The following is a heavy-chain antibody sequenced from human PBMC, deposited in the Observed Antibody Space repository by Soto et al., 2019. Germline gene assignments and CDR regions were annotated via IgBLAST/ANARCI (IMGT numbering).Heavy chain of an antibody. Sequence: QVQLVQSGAEVKKPGASVKVSCKASGYTFTGYYMHWVRQAPGQGLEWMGWINPNSGGTKYAQKCQGRVTMTRDTSISTAYMELSRLRSDDTAVYYCARLGDIDWFDPGGQGTLVTVSS. CDR2: INPNSGGT. CDR3: ARLGDIDWFDP. J-gene: IGHJ5*02. V-gene: IGHV1-2*02. D-gene: IGHD2-15*01. CDR1: GYTFTGYY.